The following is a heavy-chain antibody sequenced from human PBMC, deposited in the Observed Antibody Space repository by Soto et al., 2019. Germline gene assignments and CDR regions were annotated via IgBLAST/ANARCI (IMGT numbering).Heavy chain of an antibody. CDR2: IHHSGST. J-gene: IGHJ4*02. V-gene: IGHV4-38-2*01. CDR1: GWSISSGYY. CDR3: AVDSTNSYYFGY. D-gene: IGHD3-10*01. Sequence: PSETLSLTCAVSGWSISSGYYWGWLRQPPGKGLEWVASIHHSGSTHYNPSLKGRVTISLDTSKNQFFMKLSSVTAADTALYYCAVDSTNSYYFGYWGQGTLVTVSS.